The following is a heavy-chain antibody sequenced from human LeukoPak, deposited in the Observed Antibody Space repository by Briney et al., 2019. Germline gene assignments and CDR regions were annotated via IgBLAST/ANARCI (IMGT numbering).Heavy chain of an antibody. V-gene: IGHV1-69*05. CDR2: IIPIFGRA. CDR1: GGTFSSYA. D-gene: IGHD3-22*01. J-gene: IGHJ5*02. CDR3: ATDSSGVP. Sequence: SAKVSCKASGGTFSSYAISWVRQAPGQGLEWMGGIIPIFGRANYAQKFQGRVTLTTDESTSTAYMELSSLRSEDTAVYYCATDSSGVPWGQGTLVTVSS.